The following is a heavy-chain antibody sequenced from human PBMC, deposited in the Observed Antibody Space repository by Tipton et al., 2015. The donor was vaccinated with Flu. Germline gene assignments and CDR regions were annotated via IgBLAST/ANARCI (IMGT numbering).Heavy chain of an antibody. D-gene: IGHD3-10*01. CDR1: GFSFSDYW. Sequence: SLRLSCVVSGFSFSDYWMNWVRQAPGKGLKWVASIKQDGSEKYYVDSVKGRFAISRDNAKNSLYLQMNSLRVEDAAVYYCITAQGYWGQGTLLTVSS. CDR2: IKQDGSEK. CDR3: ITAQGY. V-gene: IGHV3-7*01. J-gene: IGHJ4*02.